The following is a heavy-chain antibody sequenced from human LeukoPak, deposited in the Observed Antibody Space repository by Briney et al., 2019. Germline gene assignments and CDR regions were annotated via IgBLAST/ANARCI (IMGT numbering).Heavy chain of an antibody. CDR1: GFTFSSYS. V-gene: IGHV3-21*01. J-gene: IGHJ4*02. CDR3: AGAPTFYYDSSGYSPFFDY. CDR2: ISSTSSYI. D-gene: IGHD3-22*01. Sequence: SGGSLRLSCAASGFTFSSYSMNWVRQAPGKGLEWVSSISSTSSYIYYADSVKGRFTISRDNAKNSLYLQMNSLRAEDTAVYYCAGAPTFYYDSSGYSPFFDYWGQGTLVTVSS.